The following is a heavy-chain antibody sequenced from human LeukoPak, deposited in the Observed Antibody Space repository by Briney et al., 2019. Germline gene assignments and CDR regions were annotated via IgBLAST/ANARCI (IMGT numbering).Heavy chain of an antibody. J-gene: IGHJ4*02. CDR1: GGSVNSGSYY. CDR2: IYYSGST. CDR3: ARDLTPSDY. D-gene: IGHD2-15*01. V-gene: IGHV4-39*07. Sequence: SETLSLTCTVSGGSVNSGSYYWGWLRQPPGKGLEWIGSIYYSGSTYYDPSLKSRVTMSVDTSKNQFSLKLSSVTAADTAVYYCARDLTPSDYWGQGTLVTVSS.